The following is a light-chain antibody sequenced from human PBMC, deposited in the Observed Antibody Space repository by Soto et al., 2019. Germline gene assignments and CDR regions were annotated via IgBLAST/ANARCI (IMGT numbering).Light chain of an antibody. J-gene: IGLJ1*01. CDR1: SSNIGAGFD. Sequence: QPVLTQPPSVSGAPGDRVTISCTGSSSNIGAGFDVHWYQQPPGIAPKLLIYANTKRPSGVPDRFSGSKSDTSASLAIIGLQAEDEADYYCQSYDNSLSGNVFGTGTKLTVL. CDR2: ANT. CDR3: QSYDNSLSGNV. V-gene: IGLV1-40*01.